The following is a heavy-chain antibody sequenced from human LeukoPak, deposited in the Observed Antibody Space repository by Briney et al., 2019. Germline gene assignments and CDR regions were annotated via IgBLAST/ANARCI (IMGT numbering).Heavy chain of an antibody. Sequence: PGRSLRLSCAASGFTFSSYGMHWVRQAPGKGLEWVAVIWYDGSNKYYADSVKGRFTISRDNSKNTLYLQMNSLRAEDTAVYYCARGEYCSSTSYQRRGAFDIWGQGTMVTVSS. J-gene: IGHJ3*02. CDR1: GFTFSSYG. V-gene: IGHV3-33*01. CDR2: IWYDGSNK. CDR3: ARGEYCSSTSYQRRGAFDI. D-gene: IGHD2-2*01.